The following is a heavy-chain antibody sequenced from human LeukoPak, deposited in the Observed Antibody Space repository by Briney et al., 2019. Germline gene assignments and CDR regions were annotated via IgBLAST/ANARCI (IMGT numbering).Heavy chain of an antibody. CDR3: ARDYYDSSGYYLLDY. D-gene: IGHD3-22*01. V-gene: IGHV3-74*01. CDR2: INSDGSST. J-gene: IGHJ4*02. Sequence: GGSLRLSCAASGFTFSSYWMHWVRQAPGKGLVWVSRINSDGSSTSYADSVKGRLTISRDNAKNTLYLQMNSLRAEDTAVYYCARDYYDSSGYYLLDYWGQGTLVTVSS. CDR1: GFTFSSYW.